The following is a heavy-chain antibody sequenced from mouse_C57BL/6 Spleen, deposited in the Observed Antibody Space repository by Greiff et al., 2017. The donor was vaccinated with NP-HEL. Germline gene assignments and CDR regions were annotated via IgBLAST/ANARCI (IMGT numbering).Heavy chain of an antibody. CDR3: AKNYGNYDYAMDY. CDR1: GFSLTSYG. D-gene: IGHD2-1*01. J-gene: IGHJ4*01. V-gene: IGHV2-5*01. CDR2: IWRGGST. Sequence: VKLMESGPGLVQPSQSLSITCTVSGFSLTSYGVHWVRQSPGKGLEWLGVIWRGGSTDYNAAFMSRLSITKDNSKSQVFFKMNSLQADDTAIYYCAKNYGNYDYAMDYWGQGTSVTVSS.